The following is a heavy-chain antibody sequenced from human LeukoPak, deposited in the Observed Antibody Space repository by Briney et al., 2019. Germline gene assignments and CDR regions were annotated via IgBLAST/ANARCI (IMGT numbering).Heavy chain of an antibody. D-gene: IGHD2-2*01. V-gene: IGHV1-69*13. CDR1: VGTFSSYA. CDR3: ARDSRYCSSTSCPRVFDY. CDR2: IIPIFGTA. Sequence: SVKVSCKASVGTFSSYAISWVRQAPGQGLEWMGGIIPIFGTANYAQKFQGRVTITADESTSTAYMELSSLRSEDTAVYYCARDSRYCSSTSCPRVFDYWGQGTLVTVSS. J-gene: IGHJ4*02.